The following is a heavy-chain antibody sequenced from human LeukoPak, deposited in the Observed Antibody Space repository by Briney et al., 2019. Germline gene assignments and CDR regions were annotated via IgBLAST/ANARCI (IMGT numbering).Heavy chain of an antibody. CDR2: IIPIFGTA. Sequence: ASVKVSCKASGGTFSSYAISWVRQAPGQGLEWLGGIIPIFGTANYAQKFQGRVTITTDESTSTAYMELSSLRSEDTAVYYCARGPELERFDYWGQGTLVTVSS. CDR1: GGTFSSYA. J-gene: IGHJ4*02. CDR3: ARGPELERFDY. D-gene: IGHD1-1*01. V-gene: IGHV1-69*05.